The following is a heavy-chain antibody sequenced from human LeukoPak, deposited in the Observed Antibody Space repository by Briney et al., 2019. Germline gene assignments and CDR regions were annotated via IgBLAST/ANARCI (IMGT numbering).Heavy chain of an antibody. CDR2: IYYSGTT. CDR1: GGSISSGPYY. D-gene: IGHD1-26*01. J-gene: IGHJ4*02. V-gene: IGHV4-39*01. CDR3: ARGGNVGLSY. Sequence: SETLSLTCTVSGGSISSGPYYWGWIRQPPGKGLEWIGSIYYSGTTYYNPSLKSRVTISVDTSKNQFSLKLSSVTAADTAVYYCARGGNVGLSYWGQGTLVTVSS.